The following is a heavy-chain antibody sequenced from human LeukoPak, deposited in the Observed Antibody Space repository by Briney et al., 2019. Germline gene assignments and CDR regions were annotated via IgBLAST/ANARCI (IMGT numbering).Heavy chain of an antibody. Sequence: SETLSLTCSVSGGSVTNSSGYYWAWIRQPPGKGLEWIGSFYYRGNTYYNLSLKSRLTISVDTSKNQFSLKMSSVTATDTAIYYCARRRGDPGAFDIWGQGTQVTVSS. CDR3: ARRRGDPGAFDI. CDR1: GGSVTNSSGYY. D-gene: IGHD2-21*02. V-gene: IGHV4-39*01. J-gene: IGHJ3*02. CDR2: FYYRGNT.